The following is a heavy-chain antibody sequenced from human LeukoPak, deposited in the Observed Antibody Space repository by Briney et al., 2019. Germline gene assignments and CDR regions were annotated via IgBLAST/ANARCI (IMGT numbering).Heavy chain of an antibody. CDR3: ARVLSGSWDWFDP. CDR2: INTDGSRI. V-gene: IGHV3-74*01. Sequence: GGSLRLSCAASGFTFSNYWMHWVRQAPGKGLVWVSRINTDGSRITYADSVKGRFTISRDNAVNTVYLQMNSLRAEDTAVYYCARVLSGSWDWFDPWGQGTLVTVSS. D-gene: IGHD3-22*01. J-gene: IGHJ5*02. CDR1: GFTFSNYW.